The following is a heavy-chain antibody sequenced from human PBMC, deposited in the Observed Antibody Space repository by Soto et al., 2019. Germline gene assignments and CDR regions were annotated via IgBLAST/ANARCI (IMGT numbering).Heavy chain of an antibody. CDR3: AHYDYGGLVY. D-gene: IGHD4-17*01. CDR2: IYWDDDK. Sequence: NRTASGTRIGNVAGFSLTTKKIGVGWTRQPPGKALEWLALIYWDDDKRYSPSLKSRLTITKDTSKNQVVLTMTIMDPVDTATYYCAHYDYGGLVYWGQGALVTVSS. J-gene: IGHJ4*02. CDR1: GFSLTTKKIG. V-gene: IGHV2-5*02.